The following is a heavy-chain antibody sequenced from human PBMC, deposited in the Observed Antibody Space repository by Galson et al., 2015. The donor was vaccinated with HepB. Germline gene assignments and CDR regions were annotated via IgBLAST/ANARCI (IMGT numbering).Heavy chain of an antibody. V-gene: IGHV3-30*18. D-gene: IGHD3-22*01. J-gene: IGHJ4*02. CDR1: GFTFSSYG. CDR3: AKDGGSGYYFDY. CDR2: ISYDGSNK. Sequence: SLRLSCAASGFTFSSYGMHWVRQAPGKGLEWVAVISYDGSNKYYADSVKGRFTISRDNSKNTLYLQMNSLRAEDTAVYYCAKDGGSGYYFDYWGQGTLVTVSS.